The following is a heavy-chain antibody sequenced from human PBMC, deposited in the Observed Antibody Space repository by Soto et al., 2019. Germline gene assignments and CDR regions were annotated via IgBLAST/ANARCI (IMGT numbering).Heavy chain of an antibody. V-gene: IGHV4-4*02. CDR3: ARNRYGGDDFDY. CDR2: VSHSGST. Sequence: QVQLQESGPGLVKPSGTLSLTCAVSSDSITSSNWWSWVRQSPGKGLECIGEVSHSGSTNYIPSLKSRVTISVAKSRNQFSLRLNSVTAADTAVYYCARNRYGGDDFDYWGQGTLVTVSS. D-gene: IGHD5-12*01. CDR1: SDSITSSNW. J-gene: IGHJ4*02.